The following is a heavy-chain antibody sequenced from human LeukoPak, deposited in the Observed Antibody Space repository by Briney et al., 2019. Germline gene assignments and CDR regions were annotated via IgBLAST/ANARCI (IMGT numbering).Heavy chain of an antibody. D-gene: IGHD1-26*01. V-gene: IGHV4-59*01. CDR3: ARSAKWELLSYFQH. Sequence: SETLSLTCTVSGGSISSYYWSWIRQPPGKGLEWIGYISYTGSTNYNPSLKSRVTISVDTSKNQFSLKLNSLTAADTAVYYCARSAKWELLSYFQHWGQGTLVTVSS. J-gene: IGHJ1*01. CDR1: GGSISSYY. CDR2: ISYTGST.